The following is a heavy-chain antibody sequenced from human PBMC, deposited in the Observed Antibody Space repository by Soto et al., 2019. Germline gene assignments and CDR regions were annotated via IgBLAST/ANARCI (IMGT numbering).Heavy chain of an antibody. CDR3: ARVGPGIAAAGIVSYYFDY. D-gene: IGHD6-13*01. J-gene: IGHJ4*02. CDR2: ISAYNGNT. CDR1: GYTFTSYG. V-gene: IGHV1-18*01. Sequence: ASVKVSCKASGYTFTSYGISWVRQAPGQGLEWMGWISAYNGNTNYAQKLQGRVTMTTDTSTSTAYMELRSLRSDDTAVYYCARVGPGIAAAGIVSYYFDYWGQGTLVTVSS.